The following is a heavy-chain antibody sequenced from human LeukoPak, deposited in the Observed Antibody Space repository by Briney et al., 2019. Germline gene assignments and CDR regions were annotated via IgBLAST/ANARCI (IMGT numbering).Heavy chain of an antibody. J-gene: IGHJ5*02. CDR3: ARAFLPMVRGDLSWFDP. D-gene: IGHD3-10*01. Sequence: ASVKVSCKVSGYTLNELSMHWVRQAPGAGLEWMGGFDPEDGETIYAQKFQGRVTMTEDTSTDTAYMELSSLRSEDTAVYYCARAFLPMVRGDLSWFDPWGQGTLVTVSS. CDR1: GYTLNELS. V-gene: IGHV1-24*01. CDR2: FDPEDGET.